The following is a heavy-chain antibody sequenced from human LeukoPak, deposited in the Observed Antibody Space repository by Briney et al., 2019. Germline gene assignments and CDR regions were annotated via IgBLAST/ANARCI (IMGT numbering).Heavy chain of an antibody. V-gene: IGHV4-31*03. J-gene: IGHJ4*02. Sequence: SQTLSLTCTVSGGSISSGGYYWSWIRQHPGKGLEWIGYIYYSGSTYYNPSLKSRVTITVDTSRYQFSLKLSSVTAADTAVYYCARGGSTLDWLHFDYWGQGTLVTVSS. CDR1: GGSISSGGYY. CDR3: ARGGSTLDWLHFDY. CDR2: IYYSGST. D-gene: IGHD3-9*01.